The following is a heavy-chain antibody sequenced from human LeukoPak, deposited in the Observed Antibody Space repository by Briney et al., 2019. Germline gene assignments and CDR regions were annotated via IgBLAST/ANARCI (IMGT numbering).Heavy chain of an antibody. CDR2: IRYDGGNK. J-gene: IGHJ4*02. CDR3: PKDGFDFWSGFDDVSASYSFDY. CDR1: GFTFSSYG. V-gene: IGHV3-30*02. Sequence: GGALRLSCAASGFTFSSYGMHWVRQAAGKGLDGVAFIRYDGGNKYYVDSVKGRFIIYRENSKKALYLQINSQRAEDTYGYYFPKDGFDFWSGFDDVSASYSFDYWGQGTLVTVSS. D-gene: IGHD3-3*01.